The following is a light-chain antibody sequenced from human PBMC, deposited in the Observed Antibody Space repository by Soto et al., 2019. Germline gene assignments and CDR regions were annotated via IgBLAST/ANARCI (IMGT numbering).Light chain of an antibody. CDR3: QQRYSTSWT. J-gene: IGKJ1*01. CDR1: QSISSY. CDR2: AAS. Sequence: DIAMTQAPGSLSASVGDRVTITCRASQSISSYLNWYQQKPGKAPKLLIYAASSLQSGLPSRFSGSGSGTDFTLTISSLQPEDFATYYCQQRYSTSWTFGQGTKVDIK. V-gene: IGKV1-39*01.